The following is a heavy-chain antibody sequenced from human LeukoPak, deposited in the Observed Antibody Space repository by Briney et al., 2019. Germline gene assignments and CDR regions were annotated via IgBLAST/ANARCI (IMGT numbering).Heavy chain of an antibody. CDR3: ASVSGSYYFDY. J-gene: IGHJ4*02. D-gene: IGHD1-26*01. V-gene: IGHV4-59*01. CDR1: GGSISSYY. Sequence: SETLSLTCTVSGGSISSYYWSWIRQPPGKGLEWIGYIYYSGSTNYNPSLKSRVTISVKTSKNQFSLKLSSVTAADTAVYYCASVSGSYYFDYWGQGTLVTVSS. CDR2: IYYSGST.